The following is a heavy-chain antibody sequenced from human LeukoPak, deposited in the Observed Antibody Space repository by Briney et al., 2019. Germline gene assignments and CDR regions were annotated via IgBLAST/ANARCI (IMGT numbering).Heavy chain of an antibody. CDR3: ARSLGYCTNGVCYEPDY. Sequence: GASVKVSCKASGYTFTGYYMHWVRQAPGQGLEWMGWINPSGGSTSYAQKFQGRVTMTRDMSTSTVYMELSSLRSEDTAVYYCARSLGYCTNGVCYEPDYWGQGTLVTVSS. D-gene: IGHD2-8*01. CDR2: INPSGGST. CDR1: GYTFTGYY. V-gene: IGHV1-46*01. J-gene: IGHJ4*02.